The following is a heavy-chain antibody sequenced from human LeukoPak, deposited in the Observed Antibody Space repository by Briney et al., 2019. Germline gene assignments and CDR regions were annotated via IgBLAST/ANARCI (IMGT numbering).Heavy chain of an antibody. CDR3: ARVTGYMIEDYFDY. D-gene: IGHD3-22*01. V-gene: IGHV4-59*01. J-gene: IGHJ4*02. Sequence: AETLSLTCTVSGGSISSYYLSWIRQPPGKGLEWIGYIYYSGSTNYNPSLQSRVTISVETSKNQFSLKLSSVTAAETAVYYCARVTGYMIEDYFDYWGQGTLVTVSS. CDR1: GGSISSYY. CDR2: IYYSGST.